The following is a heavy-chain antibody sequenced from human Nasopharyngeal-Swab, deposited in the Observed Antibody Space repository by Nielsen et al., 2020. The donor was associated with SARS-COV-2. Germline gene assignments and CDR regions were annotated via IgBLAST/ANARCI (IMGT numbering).Heavy chain of an antibody. Sequence: PGKALEWLAHIFSNDEKSYSTSLKSRLTISKDTSKSQVVLTMTNMDPMDTATYYCARIKRYSSSSGADYYYGMDVWGQGTTVTVSS. J-gene: IGHJ6*02. D-gene: IGHD6-6*01. CDR3: ARIKRYSSSSGADYYYGMDV. CDR2: IFSNDEK. V-gene: IGHV2-26*01.